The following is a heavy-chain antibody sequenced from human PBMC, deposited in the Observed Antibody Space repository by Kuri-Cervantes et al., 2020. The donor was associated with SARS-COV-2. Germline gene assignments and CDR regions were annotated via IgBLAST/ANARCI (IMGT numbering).Heavy chain of an antibody. V-gene: IGHV1-24*01. Sequence: ASVKVSCKVSGYTLTELSMHWVRQAPGKGLEWMGGFDPEDGETIYAQKFQGRVTITTDESTSTAYMELSSLRSEDTAVYYCARTGYYGSGSDNWFDPWGQGTLVTVSS. CDR3: ARTGYYGSGSDNWFDP. CDR1: GYTLTELS. D-gene: IGHD3-10*01. CDR2: FDPEDGET. J-gene: IGHJ5*02.